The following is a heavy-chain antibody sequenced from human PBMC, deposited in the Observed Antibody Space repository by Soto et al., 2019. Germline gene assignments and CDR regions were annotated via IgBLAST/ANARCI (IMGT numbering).Heavy chain of an antibody. Sequence: SVKVSCKASGGTFSSYAISWVRQAPGQGLEWMGGIIPIFGTANYAQKFQGRVTITADESTSTAYMELSSLRSEDTAVYYCARVEMATNVGYYYYGMDVWGQGTTVTVSS. CDR3: ARVEMATNVGYYYYGMDV. V-gene: IGHV1-69*13. D-gene: IGHD5-12*01. CDR1: GGTFSSYA. CDR2: IIPIFGTA. J-gene: IGHJ6*02.